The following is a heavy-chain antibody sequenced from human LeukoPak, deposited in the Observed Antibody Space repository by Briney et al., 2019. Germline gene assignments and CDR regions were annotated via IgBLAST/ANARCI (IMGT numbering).Heavy chain of an antibody. CDR1: GYTFTSYD. V-gene: IGHV1-8*01. Sequence: ASVKVSCKASGYTFTSYDINWVRQATGQGLEWMGWMNPNSGNTGYAQKFQGRVTMTRNTSISTAYMELSSLRSEDTAVHYCARSRSSTSRMLENWFDPWGQGTLVTVSS. CDR3: ARSRSSTSRMLENWFDP. D-gene: IGHD2-2*01. CDR2: MNPNSGNT. J-gene: IGHJ5*02.